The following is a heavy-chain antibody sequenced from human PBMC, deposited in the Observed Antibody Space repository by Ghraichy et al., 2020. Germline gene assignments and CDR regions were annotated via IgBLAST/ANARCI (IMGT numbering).Heavy chain of an antibody. Sequence: SETLSLTCTVSGGSISSSSYYWGWIRQPPGKGLEWIGSIYYSGSTYYNPSLKSRVTISVDTSKNQFSLKLSSVTAADTAVYYCANQAVAGGGNFDYWGQGTLVTVSS. V-gene: IGHV4-39*01. J-gene: IGHJ4*02. CDR3: ANQAVAGGGNFDY. CDR2: IYYSGST. CDR1: GGSISSSSYY. D-gene: IGHD6-19*01.